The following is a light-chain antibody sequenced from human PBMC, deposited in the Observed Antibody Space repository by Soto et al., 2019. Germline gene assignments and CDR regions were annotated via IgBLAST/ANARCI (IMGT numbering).Light chain of an antibody. CDR3: QQYYSSLIT. CDR2: AAS. Sequence: AIRMTQSPSSLSASPGDRVTITCRASQGISSYLAWYQQKPGKAPKLLIYAASTWQSGVPSRFSGSGSGTDFTLTISCLQAEDVATYYCQQYYSSLITFGQGTRLEIK. V-gene: IGKV1-8*01. J-gene: IGKJ5*01. CDR1: QGISSY.